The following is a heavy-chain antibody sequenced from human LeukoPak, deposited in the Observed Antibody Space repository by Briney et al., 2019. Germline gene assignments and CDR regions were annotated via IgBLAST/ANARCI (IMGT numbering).Heavy chain of an antibody. V-gene: IGHV3-23*01. D-gene: IGHD4-11*01. CDR2: ISDIGRT. CDR3: ARERDSAFDS. CDR1: GFIFSSYS. J-gene: IGHJ4*02. Sequence: GGSLRLSCAASGFIFSSYSMSWVRQAPGKGLEWVSSISDIGRTYYAGSVKGRFIISRDNSKNTLYVQMNSLRAEDTAIYYCARERDSAFDSWGQGTLVTVSS.